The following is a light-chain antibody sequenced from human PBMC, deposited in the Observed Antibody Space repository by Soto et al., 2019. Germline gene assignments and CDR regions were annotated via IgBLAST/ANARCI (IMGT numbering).Light chain of an antibody. CDR1: QSVSSY. J-gene: IGKJ1*01. V-gene: IGKV3-11*01. CDR2: DAS. Sequence: EIVLTQSPATLSLSPGERATLSCRASQSVSSYLAWYQQKPGQAPRLLIYDASNRATGIPARFSGSGSGTDFTINISSLEPEDFAVYYCQQRSNWPWTFGQGTKVEIK. CDR3: QQRSNWPWT.